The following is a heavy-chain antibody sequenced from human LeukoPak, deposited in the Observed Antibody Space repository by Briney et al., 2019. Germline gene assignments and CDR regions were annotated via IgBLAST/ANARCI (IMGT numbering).Heavy chain of an antibody. CDR2: IYHSGST. V-gene: IGHV4-38-2*02. CDR1: GYSISSGYY. D-gene: IGHD6-13*01. CDR3: ARKQTDDNRFDP. Sequence: SETLSLTCTVSGYSISSGYYWGWIRQPPGKGLEWIGSIYHSGSTYYNPSLKSRVTISVDTSKNQFSLKLSSVTAADTAVYYCARKQTDDNRFDPWGQGTLVTVSS. J-gene: IGHJ5*02.